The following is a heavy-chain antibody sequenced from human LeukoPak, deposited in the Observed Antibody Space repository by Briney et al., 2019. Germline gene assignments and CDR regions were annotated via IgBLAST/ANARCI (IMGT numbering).Heavy chain of an antibody. D-gene: IGHD3-10*01. CDR3: ASPPEGSGSDDAFDI. CDR1: GDSVSSNSAA. J-gene: IGHJ3*02. CDR2: TYYRSRWYT. Sequence: SQTLSLTCAISGDSVSSNSAAWNWIRQSPSRGLEWLGRTYYRSRWYTDYAVSVKSRINISPDTSRNQFSLKLDSVTPEDTAVYYCASPPEGSGSDDAFDIWGQGTMVTVSS. V-gene: IGHV6-1*01.